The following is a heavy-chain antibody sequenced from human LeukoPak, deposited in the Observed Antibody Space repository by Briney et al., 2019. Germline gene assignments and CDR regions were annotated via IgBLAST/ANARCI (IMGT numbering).Heavy chain of an antibody. CDR2: IYTSGST. V-gene: IGHV4-61*02. J-gene: IGHJ4*02. CDR1: GGSISSGSYY. D-gene: IGHD3-16*01. CDR3: ARVSGAFGGVPY. Sequence: SETLSLTCTVSGGSISSGSYYWSWIRQPAGKGLEWIGRIYTSGSTNYNPSLKSRVTISVDTSKNQFSLKLSSVTVADTAVHYSARVSGAFGGVPYGGQGALVTVSS.